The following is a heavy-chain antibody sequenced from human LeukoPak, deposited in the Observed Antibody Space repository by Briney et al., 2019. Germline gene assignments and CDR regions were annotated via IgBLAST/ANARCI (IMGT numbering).Heavy chain of an antibody. V-gene: IGHV3-7*05. D-gene: IGHD3-22*01. J-gene: IGHJ4*02. CDR2: IKQDGGEK. CDR1: GFTFSSYW. CDR3: ARRRDYYDSSGYAY. Sequence: GGSLRLSCAASGFTFSSYWMTWVRQAPGKGLEWVAKIKQDGGEKYYVDSVKGRFTISRDNAKNSLYLQMNSLGAEDTAVYYCARRRDYYDSSGYAYWGQGTLVTVSS.